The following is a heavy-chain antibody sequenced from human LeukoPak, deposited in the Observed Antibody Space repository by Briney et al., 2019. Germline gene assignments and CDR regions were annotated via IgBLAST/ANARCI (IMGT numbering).Heavy chain of an antibody. J-gene: IGHJ6*03. CDR2: INAGNCNT. Sequence: ASVTVSCKASGYTFTIYAMHWVRHAPGQRLEWMGVINAGNCNTKYSQEFQGRVTITRDTSASTAYMELSRLRSDDMAVYYCGRSLVEIAALDVWGKGTTVTVSS. CDR3: GRSLVEIAALDV. CDR1: GYTFTIYA. D-gene: IGHD6-6*01. V-gene: IGHV1-3*03.